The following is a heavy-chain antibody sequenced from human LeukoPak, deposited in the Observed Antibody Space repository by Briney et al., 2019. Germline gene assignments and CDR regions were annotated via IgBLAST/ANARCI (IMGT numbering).Heavy chain of an antibody. V-gene: IGHV4-39*01. Sequence: SETLSLTCTVSGGSISSSSHYWAWIRQPPGKGLEWIGNIYYSGSAYYNPSLKGRFTISVDTYKNQFSLKLSSVTATDTAVYYCARSGWFAPHDYWGQGSLVTVSS. CDR1: GGSISSSSHY. CDR2: IYYSGSA. J-gene: IGHJ4*02. D-gene: IGHD6-19*01. CDR3: ARSGWFAPHDY.